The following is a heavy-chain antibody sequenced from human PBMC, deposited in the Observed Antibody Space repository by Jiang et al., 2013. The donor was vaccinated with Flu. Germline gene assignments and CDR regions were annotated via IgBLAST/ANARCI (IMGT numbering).Heavy chain of an antibody. D-gene: IGHD2-21*02. Sequence: SGAEVKKPGASVKVSCKASGYTFTSYGISWVRQAPGQGLEWMGWISAYNGNTNYAQKLQGRVTMTTDTSTSTAYMELRSLRSDDTAVYYCARSNAGGDYDYYYYYGMDVWGRRDRRSPSP. CDR2: ISAYNGNT. V-gene: IGHV1-18*01. J-gene: IGHJ6*02. CDR1: GYTFTSYG. CDR3: ARSNAGGDYDYYYYYGMDV.